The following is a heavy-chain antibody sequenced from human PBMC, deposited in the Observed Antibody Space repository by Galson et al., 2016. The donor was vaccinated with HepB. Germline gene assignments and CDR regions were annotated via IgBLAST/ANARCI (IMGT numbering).Heavy chain of an antibody. J-gene: IGHJ4*02. CDR1: GFTFDDYA. CDR2: INWNSGTV. V-gene: IGHV3-9*01. CDR3: ARDPYQWLSKYYFDY. Sequence: SLRLSCAASGFTFDDYAMHWVRHSPGKGLEWVAGINWNSGTVFYADSVKGRFTISRDNNRNSIHLQMDNLSVEDTAFYFCARDPYQWLSKYYFDYWGQGALVTVSS. D-gene: IGHD6-19*01.